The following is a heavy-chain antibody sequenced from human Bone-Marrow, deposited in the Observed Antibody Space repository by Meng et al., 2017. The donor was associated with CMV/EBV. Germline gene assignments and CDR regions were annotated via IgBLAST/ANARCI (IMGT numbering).Heavy chain of an antibody. CDR1: GYTFTGYY. CDR3: ARADQAVAGTWDY. Sequence: ASVKVSCKASGYTFTGYYMHWVRQAPGQGLEWMGWINPNSGGTNYAQKFQGRVTMTRDTSISTAYMELSRLRSDDTAVYYCARADQAVAGTWDYWGQGTLVTVSS. D-gene: IGHD6-19*01. CDR2: INPNSGGT. J-gene: IGHJ4*02. V-gene: IGHV1-2*02.